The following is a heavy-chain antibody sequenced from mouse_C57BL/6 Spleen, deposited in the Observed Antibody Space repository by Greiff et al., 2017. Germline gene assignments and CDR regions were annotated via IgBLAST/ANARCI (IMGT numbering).Heavy chain of an antibody. CDR1: GFNIKNTY. Sequence: VQLQQSVAELVRPGASVKLSCTASGFNIKNTYMHWVKQRPEQGLEWIGRIDPANGNTKYAPKFQGKATITADTSSTTAYLQLSSLTSEDTSIYYCASSHYSNPAWFAYWGQGTLVTVSA. J-gene: IGHJ3*01. V-gene: IGHV14-3*01. CDR2: IDPANGNT. D-gene: IGHD2-5*01. CDR3: ASSHYSNPAWFAY.